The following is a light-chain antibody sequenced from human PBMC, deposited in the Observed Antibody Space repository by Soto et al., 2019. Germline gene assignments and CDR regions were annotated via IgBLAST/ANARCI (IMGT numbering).Light chain of an antibody. CDR2: WAS. CDR1: QSLLNSSNNKNY. J-gene: IGKJ3*01. Sequence: DIVMTQSPDSLAVSLGERATINCKSSQSLLNSSNNKNYLAWLQQKPGQPPKLLIYWASTRESGVPDRFSGSGSGTDFTLTISSLQAEDVALYYCQRYSYAPFTFGPGTKVDIK. CDR3: QRYSYAPFT. V-gene: IGKV4-1*01.